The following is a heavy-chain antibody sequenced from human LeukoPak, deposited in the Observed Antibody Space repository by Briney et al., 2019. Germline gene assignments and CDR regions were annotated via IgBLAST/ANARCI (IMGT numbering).Heavy chain of an antibody. CDR2: ISAYNGNT. D-gene: IGHD2-2*01. CDR3: ARDYGVDCSSTSCYENGDYYYYYYMGV. V-gene: IGHV1-18*01. Sequence: ASVKVSCKASGYTFTSYGISWVRQAPGQGLEWMGWISAYNGNTNYAQKLQGRVTMTTDTSTSTAYMELRSLRSDDTAVYYCARDYGVDCSSTSCYENGDYYYYYYMGVWGKGTTVTVSS. CDR1: GYTFTSYG. J-gene: IGHJ6*03.